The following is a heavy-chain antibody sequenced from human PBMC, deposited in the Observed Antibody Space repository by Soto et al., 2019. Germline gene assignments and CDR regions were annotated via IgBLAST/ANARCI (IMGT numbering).Heavy chain of an antibody. D-gene: IGHD4-17*01. CDR3: AKEGYGDYYYFDY. CDR1: GFTFSSYG. Sequence: GGSLRLSCAASGFTFSSYGMHWVRQAPGKGLEWVAVISYDGSNKYYADSVKGRFTISRDNSKNTLYLQMNSLRAEDTAVYYCAKEGYGDYYYFDYWGQGTLVTVSS. V-gene: IGHV3-30*18. CDR2: ISYDGSNK. J-gene: IGHJ4*02.